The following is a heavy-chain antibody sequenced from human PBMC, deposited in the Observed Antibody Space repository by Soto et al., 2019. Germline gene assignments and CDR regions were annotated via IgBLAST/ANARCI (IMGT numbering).Heavy chain of an antibody. J-gene: IGHJ4*02. CDR2: ISGSGGST. CDR1: GFTFSSYA. CDR3: ANHPNYDILTGYYDY. D-gene: IGHD3-9*01. Sequence: GGSLRLSCAASGFTFSSYAMRWVRQAQGKGLEWVSAISGSGGSTYYSDSVKGRFTISSANSKNTLYLQMHSLRAEDMSVFYFANHPNYDILTGYYDYWGQGTLVTVSS. V-gene: IGHV3-23*01.